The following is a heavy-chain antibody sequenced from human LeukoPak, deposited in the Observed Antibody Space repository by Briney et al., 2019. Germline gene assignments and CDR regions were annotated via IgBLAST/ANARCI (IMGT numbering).Heavy chain of an antibody. CDR3: TRVGYIDEGIDY. D-gene: IGHD5-24*01. J-gene: IGHJ4*02. Sequence: GGSLRLSCVASGFPFSSYWMTWVRHAPGRGLEWVANIKQDGSKKSYVDSVKGRFTISRDNAKNSLYLQMNSLRAEDTAIYYCTRVGYIDEGIDYWGQGTLVTVSS. CDR2: IKQDGSKK. V-gene: IGHV3-7*04. CDR1: GFPFSSYW.